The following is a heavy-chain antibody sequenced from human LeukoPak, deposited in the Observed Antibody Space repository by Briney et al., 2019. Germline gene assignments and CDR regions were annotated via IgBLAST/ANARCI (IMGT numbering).Heavy chain of an antibody. CDR2: IFYSGST. CDR1: GGSISSYY. Sequence: PSETLSLTCTVSGGSISSYYWSWIRQPPGKGLEWIGYIFYSGSTNYNPSLKSRVTISVDTSKNQFSLKLSSVTAADTAVYYCARKGAHNTSNSESFDYWGQGTLVTVSS. J-gene: IGHJ4*02. D-gene: IGHD1-26*01. V-gene: IGHV4-59*12. CDR3: ARKGAHNTSNSESFDY.